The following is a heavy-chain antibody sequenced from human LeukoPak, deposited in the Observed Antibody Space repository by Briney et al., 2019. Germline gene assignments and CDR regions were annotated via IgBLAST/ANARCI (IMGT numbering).Heavy chain of an antibody. Sequence: ASVKASFTSSVYTFTSYDINWVRQAPGQGLGWMGWMNPNSGNTCYAQKFQSRVTMTRNTSISTAYMELSSLRSEDTAVYYCESSEGDMSDFDYWGQGTLVTVSS. CDR1: VYTFTSYD. J-gene: IGHJ4*02. CDR2: MNPNSGNT. D-gene: IGHD3-9*01. CDR3: ESSEGDMSDFDY. V-gene: IGHV1-8*01.